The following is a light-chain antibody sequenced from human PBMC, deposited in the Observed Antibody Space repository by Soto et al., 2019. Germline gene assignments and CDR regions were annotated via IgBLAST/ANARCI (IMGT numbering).Light chain of an antibody. CDR3: MQALQTPFT. CDR1: QSLLHGNGYNY. CDR2: LGS. V-gene: IGKV2-28*01. Sequence: EIVMTQSPLSLPVTPGEPASISCRSSQSLLHGNGYNYLDWYLQKPGQSPRLLIYLGSNRASGVPDRFSGSGSGTDFTLKISRVEAEDVGVYYCMQALQTPFTFGPGTKVDIK. J-gene: IGKJ3*01.